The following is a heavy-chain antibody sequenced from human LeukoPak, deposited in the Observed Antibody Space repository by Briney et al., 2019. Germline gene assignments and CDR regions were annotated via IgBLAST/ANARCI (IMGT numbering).Heavy chain of an antibody. CDR3: AKHGDIVVVPAASRYFQH. CDR2: VRGSGDST. CDR1: GFTFSGFA. J-gene: IGHJ1*01. V-gene: IGHV3-23*01. Sequence: GGSLRLSCAASGFTFSGFAMTWVRQAPGKGLEWVSAVRGSGDSTYYADSVKGRFTISRDNSKNTLSLQMNSLRAEDTAVYYCAKHGDIVVVPAASRYFQHWGQGTLVTVSS. D-gene: IGHD2-2*01.